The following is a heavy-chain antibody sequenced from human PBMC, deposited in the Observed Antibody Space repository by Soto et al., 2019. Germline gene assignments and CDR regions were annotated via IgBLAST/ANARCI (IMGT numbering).Heavy chain of an antibody. CDR3: ARYYFDSRGYSNWFDP. Sequence: SETLSLTCAFSVVSITSGAYYCTWIRQHPGKGLEWIAYIHYSGRTYYNPSLKSRVTISVDTSNNQFSLKLSSVTAADTAVYYCARYYFDSRGYSNWFDPLGQGTLVTVSS. V-gene: IGHV4-31*11. CDR2: IHYSGRT. D-gene: IGHD3-22*01. CDR1: VVSITSGAYY. J-gene: IGHJ5*02.